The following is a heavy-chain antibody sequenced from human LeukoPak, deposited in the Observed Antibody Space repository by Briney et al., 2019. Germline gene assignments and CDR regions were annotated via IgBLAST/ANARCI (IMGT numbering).Heavy chain of an antibody. CDR2: IYTSGST. Sequence: SETLSLTCTVSGGSISSGSYYWSWIRQPAGKGLEWIGRIYTSGSTNYNPSLKSRVTISVDTSKNQFSLKLSSVTAADTAVYYCARDTDTYDYVWGSYREAFDIWGQGTMVTVSS. CDR1: GGSISSGSYY. D-gene: IGHD3-16*02. CDR3: ARDTDTYDYVWGSYREAFDI. V-gene: IGHV4-61*02. J-gene: IGHJ3*02.